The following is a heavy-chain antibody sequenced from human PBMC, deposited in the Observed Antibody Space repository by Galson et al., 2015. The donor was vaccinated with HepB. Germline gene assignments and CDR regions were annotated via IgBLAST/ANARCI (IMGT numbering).Heavy chain of an antibody. CDR1: GFTFRNYW. D-gene: IGHD7-27*01. Sequence: LRLSCAASGFTFRNYWMVWVRQAPGKGLVWVSRIKGDGSGITYVDSVKGRFTISRDNAKNTVYLEMNSLRDEDTAVYYCGTDKWGFPDYWGQGTLVTVSS. V-gene: IGHV3-74*03. CDR2: IKGDGSGI. CDR3: GTDKWGFPDY. J-gene: IGHJ4*02.